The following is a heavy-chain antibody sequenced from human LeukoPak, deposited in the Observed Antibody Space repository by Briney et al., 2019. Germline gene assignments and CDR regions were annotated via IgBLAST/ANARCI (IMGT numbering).Heavy chain of an antibody. V-gene: IGHV3-7*01. CDR2: IKQDGSEK. J-gene: IGHJ4*02. CDR3: ARDLSWTAMDY. D-gene: IGHD5-18*01. Sequence: PGGSLRLSCAASGFTFSSYWMAWVRHAPGKGLEWVANIKQDGSEKYYVESVKGRLTIPRDNAKNSLYLQMNRLRAEDTAVYYCARDLSWTAMDYWGQGTLVTVSS. CDR1: GFTFSSYW.